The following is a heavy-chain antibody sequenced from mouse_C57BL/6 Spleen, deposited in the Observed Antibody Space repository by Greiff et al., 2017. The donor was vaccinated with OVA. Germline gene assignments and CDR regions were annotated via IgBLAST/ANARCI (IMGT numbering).Heavy chain of an antibody. CDR1: GYTFTSYW. D-gene: IGHD1-1*01. Sequence: QVQLQPPWAELVKPGASVKMSCKASGYTFTSYWITWVKQRPGQGLEWIGDIYPGSGSTNYNEKFKSKATLTVDTSSSTAYMQLSSLASEDSAVYYCASYYGSSYDYWGQGTTLTVSS. J-gene: IGHJ2*01. CDR2: IYPGSGST. V-gene: IGHV1-55*01. CDR3: ASYYGSSYDY.